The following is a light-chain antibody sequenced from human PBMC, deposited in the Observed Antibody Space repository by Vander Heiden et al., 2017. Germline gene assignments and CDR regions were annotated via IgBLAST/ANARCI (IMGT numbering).Light chain of an antibody. CDR3: QLYNNRPPVT. Sequence: EIVMTQSTATLSVSPGERATLSCRASQSISSNLAWSQQKPGQAPRLLIYGASTRATGIPARFSGSGSGTEFTLTISSLQSEDFAVYYCQLYNNRPPVTFRQGTKVEIK. CDR1: QSISSN. V-gene: IGKV3-15*01. CDR2: GAS. J-gene: IGKJ1*01.